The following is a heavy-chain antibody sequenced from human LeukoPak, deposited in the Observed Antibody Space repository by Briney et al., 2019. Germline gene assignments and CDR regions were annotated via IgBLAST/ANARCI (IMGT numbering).Heavy chain of an antibody. J-gene: IGHJ4*02. CDR3: ARGVLQGGGFDY. V-gene: IGHV3-74*01. CDR1: GIPFSSFG. Sequence: GGSLRLSCAAPGIPFSSFGMHWLRQAPGKGLVWVSRINSDGTSTNYAEFVKGRFTISRENAKNTLYLQMNSLRAEDTAVYYCARGVLQGGGFDYWGQGTLVTVSS. CDR2: INSDGTST. D-gene: IGHD3-10*01.